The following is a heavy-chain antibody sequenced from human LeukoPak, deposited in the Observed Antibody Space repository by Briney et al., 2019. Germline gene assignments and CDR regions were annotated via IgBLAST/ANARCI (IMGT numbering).Heavy chain of an antibody. Sequence: PSETLSLTCTVSGGSVSTISHFWDWVRQSPGKGLEWIVSLTDTGTTHYSPSLESRVTMSVDTSKNQFSLKLSSVTAADTAVYYCARGKTRYYYGSGMYFDYWGQGTLVTVSS. J-gene: IGHJ4*02. V-gene: IGHV4-39*01. D-gene: IGHD3-10*01. CDR2: LTDTGTT. CDR3: ARGKTRYYYGSGMYFDY. CDR1: GGSVSTISHF.